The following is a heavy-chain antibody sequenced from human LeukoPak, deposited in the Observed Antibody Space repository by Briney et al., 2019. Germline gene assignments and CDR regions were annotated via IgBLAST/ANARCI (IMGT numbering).Heavy chain of an antibody. CDR3: TRDEAYCSGDSCYRFDP. CDR1: GYTFSRYG. CDR2: INTDNGNT. Sequence: ASVKVSCKASGYTFSRYGISWVRQAPGQGLEWLGWINTDNGNTRYAQKIQDRVTMTTDRSTSTVYMELWRLRSDDTAFYYCTRDEAYCSGDSCYRFDPWGQGNLVTVSS. D-gene: IGHD2-15*01. V-gene: IGHV1-18*01. J-gene: IGHJ5*02.